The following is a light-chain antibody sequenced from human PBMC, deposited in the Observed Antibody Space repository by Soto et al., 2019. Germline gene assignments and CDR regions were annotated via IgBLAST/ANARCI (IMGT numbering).Light chain of an antibody. Sequence: VMTQSPATLSVSPGERATLSCRASQSVSSHLAWYQQKPGQSPRLLIYDASNRATGIPARFSGSGSGTDFTLTISSLEPEDFAFYFCQQRSHWPTFGQGTKVDI. V-gene: IGKV3-11*01. J-gene: IGKJ1*01. CDR2: DAS. CDR1: QSVSSH. CDR3: QQRSHWPT.